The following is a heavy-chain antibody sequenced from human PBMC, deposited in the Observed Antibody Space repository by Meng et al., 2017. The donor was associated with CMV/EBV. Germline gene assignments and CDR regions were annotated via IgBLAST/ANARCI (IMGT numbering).Heavy chain of an antibody. CDR3: ARRDDSNNYYFDY. J-gene: IGHJ4*02. D-gene: IGHD4-11*01. Sequence: QVWAQQSGAWLLQPLKSPFSAWAVNGGSFSGYCWSPSRQPQWNGLERIGESNHSGSTNYNPSTKRRDTISVDTSQKQFSLKLSSVTVSDTAVYYCARRDDSNNYYFDYWGQGTLVTVSS. CDR1: GGSFSGYC. V-gene: IGHV4-34*01. CDR2: SNHSGST.